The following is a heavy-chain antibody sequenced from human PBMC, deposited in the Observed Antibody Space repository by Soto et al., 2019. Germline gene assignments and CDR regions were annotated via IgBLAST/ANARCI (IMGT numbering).Heavy chain of an antibody. CDR2: IYYSGST. V-gene: IGHV4-59*12. Sequence: SETLSLTCTVSGGSISSYYWSWIRQPPGKRLEWIGYIYYSGSTNYNPSLKSRVTISVDTSKNQFSLKMSSVTAADTAVYYCARDLGDSSGIPCYGMDVWGQGTTVTVSS. CDR1: GGSISSYY. D-gene: IGHD3-22*01. J-gene: IGHJ6*02. CDR3: ARDLGDSSGIPCYGMDV.